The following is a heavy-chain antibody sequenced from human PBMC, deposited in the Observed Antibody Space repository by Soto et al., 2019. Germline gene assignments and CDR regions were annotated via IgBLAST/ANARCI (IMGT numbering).Heavy chain of an antibody. V-gene: IGHV1-18*01. J-gene: IGHJ3*02. CDR1: GYTFTSYG. CDR3: ARYKEGSSSSLAFDI. Sequence: GASVKVSCKASGYTFTSYGISWVRQAPGQGLEWMGWISAYNGNTNYAQKLQGRVTMTTDTSTSTAYMELRSLRSDDTAVYYCARYKEGSSSSLAFDIWGQGTMVTVSS. D-gene: IGHD6-6*01. CDR2: ISAYNGNT.